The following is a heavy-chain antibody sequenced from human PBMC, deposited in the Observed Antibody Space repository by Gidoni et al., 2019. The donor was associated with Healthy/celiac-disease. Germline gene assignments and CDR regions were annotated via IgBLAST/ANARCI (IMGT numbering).Heavy chain of an antibody. CDR1: GFTFDDYA. V-gene: IGHV3-9*01. CDR2: SSWNSGSI. J-gene: IGHJ4*02. Sequence: EVQLVESGGGLVQPGRSLRLSCAASGFTFDDYAMHWVRPAPGKGLGWVSGSSWNSGSIGYADSVKGRFTITRDNAKNALYLQMNSLRAEDTALYYCAKDNCGGDCYLDYWGQGTLVTVSS. CDR3: AKDNCGGDCYLDY. D-gene: IGHD2-21*02.